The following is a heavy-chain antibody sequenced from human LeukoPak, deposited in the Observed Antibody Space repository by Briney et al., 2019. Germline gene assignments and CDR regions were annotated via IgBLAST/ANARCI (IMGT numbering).Heavy chain of an antibody. J-gene: IGHJ4*02. CDR1: GGSISSSSYY. CDR2: IYYSGST. V-gene: IGHV4-39*01. Sequence: SETLSLTCTVSGGSISSSSYYWGWVRQPPGKGLEWIGGIYYSGSTYYNPSLKSRVIISVDTSKNQFSLKLSSVTAADTAVYYCATGSYFDYHFEYWGQGPLVTVSS. D-gene: IGHD1-26*01. CDR3: ATGSYFDYHFEY.